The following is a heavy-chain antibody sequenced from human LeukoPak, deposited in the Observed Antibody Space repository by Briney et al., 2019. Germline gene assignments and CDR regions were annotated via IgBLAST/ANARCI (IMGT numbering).Heavy chain of an antibody. CDR1: GGSISSYY. CDR2: IYYSGST. V-gene: IGHV4-59*01. D-gene: IGHD3-22*01. CDR3: ARASYYYDSSEYYFDY. Sequence: SETLSLTCTVSGGSISSYYWSWIWQPPGKGLEWIGYIYYSGSTNYNPSLKSRVTISVDTSKNQFSLKLSSVTAADTAVYYCARASYYYDSSEYYFDYWGQGTLVTVSS. J-gene: IGHJ4*02.